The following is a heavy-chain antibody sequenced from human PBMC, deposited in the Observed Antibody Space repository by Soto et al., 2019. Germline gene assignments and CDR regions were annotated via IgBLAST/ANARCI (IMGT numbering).Heavy chain of an antibody. Sequence: QVQLVQSGAEVKKPGASVKVSCKASGYTFTSYGISWVRQAPGQGLEWMGWISAYNGNTNYAQKLQGRVTMTTDTSKSTAYIGLRRLRSDDTAVYYWARDRRHCSCGSCYSVWFDPWGQGTLVTVSS. J-gene: IGHJ5*02. CDR3: ARDRRHCSCGSCYSVWFDP. V-gene: IGHV1-18*01. CDR1: GYTFTSYG. CDR2: ISAYNGNT. D-gene: IGHD2-15*01.